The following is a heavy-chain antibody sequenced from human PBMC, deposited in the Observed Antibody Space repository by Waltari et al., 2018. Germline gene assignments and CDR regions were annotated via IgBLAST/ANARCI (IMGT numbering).Heavy chain of an antibody. CDR2: IYTSGIT. V-gene: IGHV4-61*09. D-gene: IGHD3-16*01. CDR3: ARGSVLGDYFDY. Sequence: QVQLQESGPGLVKPSQTLSLTSSVSGGSISSGSYYWTLIRQPAGKPREWSGHIYTSGITKYNPSFESRVTISVSASKNLFSLKLSSVTAADTAVYYCARGSVLGDYFDYWGQGTLVTVSS. CDR1: GGSISSGSYY. J-gene: IGHJ4*02.